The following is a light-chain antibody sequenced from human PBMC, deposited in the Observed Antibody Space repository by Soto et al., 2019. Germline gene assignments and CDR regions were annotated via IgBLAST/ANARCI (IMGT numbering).Light chain of an antibody. V-gene: IGLV2-14*01. CDR2: EVT. CDR1: SSDLGTYDF. J-gene: IGLJ2*01. Sequence: QSALTQPASVSGSPGQSITISCTGTSSDLGTYDFVSWYQHQPGKAPKLVIYEVTNRPSGVSDRFSGSKSGNTASLTISGLQADDEADYYCSSYSRDTTVLFGGGTQLTVL. CDR3: SSYSRDTTVL.